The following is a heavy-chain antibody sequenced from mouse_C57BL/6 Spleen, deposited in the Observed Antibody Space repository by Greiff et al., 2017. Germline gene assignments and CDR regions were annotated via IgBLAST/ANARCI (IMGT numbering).Heavy chain of an antibody. CDR1: GYTFTSYW. CDR2: IDPSDSET. CDR3: ARSGYYLDY. J-gene: IGHJ2*01. Sequence: QVQLQQPGAELVRPGSSVKLSCKASGYTFTSYWMHWVKQRPIQGLEWIGNIDPSDSETHYNQKFKDKATLTVDKSSSTAYMQLISLTSEDSAVYYCARSGYYLDYWGQGTTRTVSS. D-gene: IGHD3-1*01. V-gene: IGHV1-52*01.